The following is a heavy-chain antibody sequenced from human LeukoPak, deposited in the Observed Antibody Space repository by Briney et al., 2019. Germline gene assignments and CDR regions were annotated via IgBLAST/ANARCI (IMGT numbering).Heavy chain of an antibody. CDR3: ARGRDTSGYYYGMDV. CDR2: AYYSGST. J-gene: IGHJ6*02. D-gene: IGHD3-10*01. V-gene: IGHV4-59*11. Sequence: SETLSLTCTVSGGSIGSHYWNWVRQPPGKGLEWIGYAYYSGSTNYSPSLKSRVTISVDTSKKQFSLKLSSVTAADTAVYYCARGRDTSGYYYGMDVWGQGTTVTVSS. CDR1: GGSIGSHY.